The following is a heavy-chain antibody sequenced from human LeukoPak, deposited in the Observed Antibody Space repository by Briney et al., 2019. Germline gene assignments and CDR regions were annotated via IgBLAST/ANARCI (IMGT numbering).Heavy chain of an antibody. D-gene: IGHD6-13*01. Sequence: PGGSLRLSCAASGFTFSSYSMNWVRQAPGKGLEWVSSISSSSSYIYYADSVKGRFTISRDNAKNSLYLQMNSLRAEDTAVYYCARDQAACSYFDYWGQGTLVTVSS. V-gene: IGHV3-21*01. CDR1: GFTFSSYS. CDR3: ARDQAACSYFDY. CDR2: ISSSSSYI. J-gene: IGHJ4*02.